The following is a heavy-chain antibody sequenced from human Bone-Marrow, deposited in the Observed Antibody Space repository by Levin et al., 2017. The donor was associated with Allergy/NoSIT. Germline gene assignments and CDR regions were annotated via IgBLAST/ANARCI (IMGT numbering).Heavy chain of an antibody. D-gene: IGHD5-12*01. J-gene: IGHJ4*02. CDR1: GFTINSHY. V-gene: IGHV3-66*01. Sequence: GGSLRLSCVASGFTINSHYMSWVRQAPGKGLEWVSIIYSGGSKYYENSVKGRFTISRDNSKNTLYLQMDSLRAEDTAVYYCARERREYSGYDPEAHFDYWGQGTLVSVSS. CDR3: ARERREYSGYDPEAHFDY. CDR2: IYSGGSK.